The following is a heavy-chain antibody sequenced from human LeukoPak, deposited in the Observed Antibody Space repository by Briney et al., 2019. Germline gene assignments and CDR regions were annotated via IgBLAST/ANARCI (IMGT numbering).Heavy chain of an antibody. D-gene: IGHD3-22*01. CDR2: FDPEDGET. J-gene: IGHJ4*02. V-gene: IGHV1-24*01. CDR3: ATLPKGLSGYMNTLDY. Sequence: ASVKVSCKVSGYTLTELYMHWVRQAPGKGLEWMGGFDPEDGETIYAQKFQGRVTMTEDTSTDTAYMELSSLRSEDTAVYYCATLPKGLSGYMNTLDYWGQGTLVTVPS. CDR1: GYTLTELY.